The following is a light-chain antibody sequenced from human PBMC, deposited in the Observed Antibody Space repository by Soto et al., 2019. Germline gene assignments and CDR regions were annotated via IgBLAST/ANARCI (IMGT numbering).Light chain of an antibody. CDR1: SSNSGSNY. CDR2: RNN. V-gene: IGLV1-47*01. CDR3: AAWNDRTSGQV. J-gene: IGLJ1*01. Sequence: QSVLTQPPVASGTLGQRISICCSGSSSNSGSNYVYWYQERAGTTTQLSMYRNNHPHSRLPNRFSCTKSGSPASLALCGIRSEDEADYYCAAWNDRTSGQVFGTATNVPVL.